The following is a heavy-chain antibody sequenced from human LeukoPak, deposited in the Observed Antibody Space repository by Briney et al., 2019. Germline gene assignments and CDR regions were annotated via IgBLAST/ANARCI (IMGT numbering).Heavy chain of an antibody. CDR2: ISSNGGSI. Sequence: QAGGSLRLSCAASGFTFSDYAMHWVRQAPGKEPEYVSAISSNGGSIHYANSVKGRFTISRDNSKNTLYLQMDSLRAEDMAVYYCARDTCGCGSGWHLYWYFDLWGRGTLVTVSS. CDR3: ARDTCGCGSGWHLYWYFDL. CDR1: GFTFSDYA. D-gene: IGHD6-19*01. V-gene: IGHV3-64*01. J-gene: IGHJ2*01.